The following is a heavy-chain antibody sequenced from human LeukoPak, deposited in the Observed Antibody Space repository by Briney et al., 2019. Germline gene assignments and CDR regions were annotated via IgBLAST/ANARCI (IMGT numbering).Heavy chain of an antibody. CDR1: GGSISSSSYY. J-gene: IGHJ4*02. CDR3: ARLTGWLQLYLDY. CDR2: IYYSGST. V-gene: IGHV4-39*01. Sequence: SETLSLTCTVSGGSISSSSYYWGWIRQPPGKGLEWIGSIYYSGSTYYNPSLKSRVTISVDTSKNQFSLKLSSVTAADTAVYYCARLTGWLQLYLDYWGQGTLVTVSS. D-gene: IGHD5-24*01.